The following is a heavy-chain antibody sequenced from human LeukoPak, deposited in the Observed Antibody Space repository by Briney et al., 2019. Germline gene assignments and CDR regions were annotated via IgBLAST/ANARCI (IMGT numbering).Heavy chain of an antibody. V-gene: IGHV1-2*02. D-gene: IGHD3-22*01. CDR2: INPNSGGT. CDR1: GYTFTGYY. CDR3: AGGRPLYYYDSSGYYGPIYYYYYYMDV. J-gene: IGHJ6*03. Sequence: GASVKVSCKASGYTFTGYYMHWVRQAPGQGLEWMGWINPNSGGTNYAQKFQGRVTMTRDTSISTAYMELSRLRSDDTAVYYCAGGRPLYYYDSSGYYGPIYYYYYYMDVWGKGTTVTISS.